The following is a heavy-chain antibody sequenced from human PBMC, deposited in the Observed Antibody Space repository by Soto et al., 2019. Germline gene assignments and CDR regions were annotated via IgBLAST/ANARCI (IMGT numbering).Heavy chain of an antibody. D-gene: IGHD2-2*01. CDR3: AREDRDRQTGLVPAAIHGVAV. J-gene: IGHJ6*02. Sequence: QVQLVQSGAEVKKPGSSVKVSCKASGGTFSRYSITWVRQAPGHGLEWIGRIIPIFGIASYAQKIQGRFSIPGDEATGTAYHALSRLRTAETAVYYCAREDRDRQTGLVPAAIHGVAVWGQGTTVTASS. V-gene: IGHV1-69*08. CDR2: IIPIFGIA. CDR1: GGTFSRYS.